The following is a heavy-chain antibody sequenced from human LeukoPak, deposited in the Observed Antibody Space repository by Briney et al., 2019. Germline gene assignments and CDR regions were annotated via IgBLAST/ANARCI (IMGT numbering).Heavy chain of an antibody. D-gene: IGHD6-19*01. J-gene: IGHJ4*02. V-gene: IGHV3-33*01. CDR1: GFIFSNYG. Sequence: GESLRLSCEASGFIFSNYGMHWVRQAPGKGLEWLALIWYDGQTKFYADSVKGRFTISRDSSGNTLFLHMTSLRVEDTAVYYCAREWGRIAVAGGPGYWGQGALVTVSS. CDR2: IWYDGQTK. CDR3: AREWGRIAVAGGPGY.